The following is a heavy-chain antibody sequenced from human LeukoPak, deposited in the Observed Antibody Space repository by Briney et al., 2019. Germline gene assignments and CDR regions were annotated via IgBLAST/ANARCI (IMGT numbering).Heavy chain of an antibody. CDR1: GGSISSYY. J-gene: IGHJ5*02. D-gene: IGHD2-15*01. CDR2: IYYSGST. V-gene: IGHV4-59*08. CDR3: ARLKDGGGGWFDP. Sequence: SSETLSLTCTVSGGSISSYYWSWIRQPPGKGLEWIGYIYYSGSTNYNPSLKSRVTISVDTSKNQFSLKLSSVTAADTAVYYCARLKDGGGGWFDPWGQGTLVTVSS.